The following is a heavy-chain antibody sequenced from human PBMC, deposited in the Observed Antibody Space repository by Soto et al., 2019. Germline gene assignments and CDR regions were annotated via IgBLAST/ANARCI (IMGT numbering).Heavy chain of an antibody. CDR1: GGSISSSRYH. J-gene: IGHJ5*02. CDR3: ARTGNLLAP. V-gene: IGHV4-39*01. Sequence: SETLSLTCTVSGGSISSSRYHWGWLRQPPGKGLEWIGNSHYSGSAYYNPSLKSRVTISVDTSKNQVSLKLSSVTAADTAVYYCARTGNLLAPSGQGTLDTVSS. CDR2: SHYSGSA.